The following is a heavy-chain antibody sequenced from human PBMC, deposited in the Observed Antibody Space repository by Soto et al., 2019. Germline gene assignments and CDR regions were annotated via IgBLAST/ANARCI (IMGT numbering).Heavy chain of an antibody. J-gene: IGHJ4*02. CDR1: GLTFRNFA. CDR3: AKNHLYGTSWYGVSDY. Sequence: PGGSLRLSCAASGLTFRNFAMNWVRQAPGKGLEWVSSITSGGSTFYVGSVKGRFTIARDNSKDTLYLQMSSLRAEDTAVYYCAKNHLYGTSWYGVSDYWGQGSLVTVSS. CDR2: ITSGGST. D-gene: IGHD6-13*01. V-gene: IGHV3-23*01.